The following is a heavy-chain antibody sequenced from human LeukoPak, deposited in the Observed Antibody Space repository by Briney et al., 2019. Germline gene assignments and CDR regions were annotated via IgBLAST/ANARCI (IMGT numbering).Heavy chain of an antibody. Sequence: SETLSLTCTVSGGSVSSGSYYWSWIRQPPGKGLEWIGYIYYSGSTNYNPSLKSRVTISVDTSKNQFSLKLSSVTAADTAVYYCARTIAVAGSFDYWGQGTLVTVPS. D-gene: IGHD6-19*01. CDR2: IYYSGST. CDR1: GGSVSSGSYY. J-gene: IGHJ4*02. V-gene: IGHV4-61*01. CDR3: ARTIAVAGSFDY.